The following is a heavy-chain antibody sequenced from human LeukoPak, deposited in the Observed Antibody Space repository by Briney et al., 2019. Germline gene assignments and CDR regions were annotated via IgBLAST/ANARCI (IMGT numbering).Heavy chain of an antibody. CDR2: ISGSGGST. CDR1: GFTFSSYA. D-gene: IGHD3-3*01. V-gene: IGHV3-23*01. CDR3: AKDLVRTIFGVVTLDY. Sequence: GGSLRLSCAAFGFTFSSYAMSWVRQAPGKGLEWVSAISGSGGSTYYADSVKGRFTISRDNSKNTLYLQMNSLRAEDTAVYYCAKDLVRTIFGVVTLDYWGQGTLVTVSS. J-gene: IGHJ4*02.